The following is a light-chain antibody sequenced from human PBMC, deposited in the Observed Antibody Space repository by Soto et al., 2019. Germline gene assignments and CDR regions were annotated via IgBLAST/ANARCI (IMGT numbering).Light chain of an antibody. V-gene: IGLV2-14*01. J-gene: IGLJ1*01. CDR2: EVS. CDR3: SSYTGSSTLYV. CDR1: SSDVGGYNS. Sequence: LTQPASVSGSPGQSITISCTGTSSDVGGYNSVSWYQQHPGKAPKLMIYEVSDRPSGVSNRFSGSKSGNTASLTISGLQAEDEADYYCSSYTGSSTLYVFGTGTKLTVL.